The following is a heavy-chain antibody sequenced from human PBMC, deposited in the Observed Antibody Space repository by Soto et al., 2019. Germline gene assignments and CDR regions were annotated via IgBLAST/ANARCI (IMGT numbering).Heavy chain of an antibody. CDR1: GFTFSSYW. CDR3: AREGIGFQLLFSDWVDP. V-gene: IGHV3-74*01. CDR2: INGDGAIT. J-gene: IGHJ5*02. D-gene: IGHD2-2*01. Sequence: GGSLRLSCAASGFTFSSYWMHWVRQSPGKGLVWVSRINGDGAITNYEDSVKGRFTISRDDAKNTLYLQMNSLTAEDTAMYYCAREGIGFQLLFSDWVDPRGQGTLVTVPQ.